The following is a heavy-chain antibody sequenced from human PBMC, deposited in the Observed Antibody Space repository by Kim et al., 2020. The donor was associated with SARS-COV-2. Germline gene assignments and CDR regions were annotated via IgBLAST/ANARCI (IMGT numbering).Heavy chain of an antibody. CDR1: GFTFSSYG. Sequence: GGSLRLSCAASGFTFSSYGMHWVRQAPGKGLEWVAVIWYDGSNKYYADSVKGRFTISRDNSKNTLYLQMNSLRAEDTAVYYCARLYDSSGYYPYYYGMDVWGQGTTVTVSS. CDR2: IWYDGSNK. V-gene: IGHV3-33*08. D-gene: IGHD3-22*01. J-gene: IGHJ6*02. CDR3: ARLYDSSGYYPYYYGMDV.